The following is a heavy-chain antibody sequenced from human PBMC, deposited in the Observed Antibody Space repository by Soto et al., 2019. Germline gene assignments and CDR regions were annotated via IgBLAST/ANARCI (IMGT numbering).Heavy chain of an antibody. CDR3: AKDGDSSSWYGFPLFDY. D-gene: IGHD6-13*01. V-gene: IGHV3-30*18. CDR1: GFSFSSYG. J-gene: IGHJ4*02. Sequence: QVQLVESGGGVVQPGRSLRLSCAASGFSFSSYGMHWVRQAPGKGLEWVAIISYDGSNKYYADSVKGRFTVSRDNTKNTRDLQRNSLRAEDTAVYFGAKDGDSSSWYGFPLFDYWGQGTLVTVSS. CDR2: ISYDGSNK.